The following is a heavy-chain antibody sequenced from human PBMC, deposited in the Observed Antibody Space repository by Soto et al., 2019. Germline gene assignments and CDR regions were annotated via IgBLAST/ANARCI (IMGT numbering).Heavy chain of an antibody. CDR2: INHSGST. CDR1: GGSFSGYY. V-gene: IGHV4-34*01. J-gene: IGHJ4*02. D-gene: IGHD3-10*01. Sequence: QVQLQQWGAGLLKPSETLSLTCAVYGGSFSGYYWSWIRQPPGKGLEWIGEINHSGSTNYNPSLKSRVTISVDTSKNQFSQKLSSVTAADTAVYYCARSLYYYGSGSYYNGNRPFGYWGQGTLVTVSS. CDR3: ARSLYYYGSGSYYNGNRPFGY.